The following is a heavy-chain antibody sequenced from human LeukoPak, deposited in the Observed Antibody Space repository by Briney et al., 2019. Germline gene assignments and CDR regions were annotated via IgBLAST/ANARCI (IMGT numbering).Heavy chain of an antibody. J-gene: IGHJ4*02. D-gene: IGHD3-10*01. Sequence: SETLSLTCTVSAGSISSSSHHWGWIRQSPGKGLEWIGEINHSGSTNYNPSLKSRVTISVDTSKNQFSLKLSSVTAADTAVYYCARGPGSFDYWGQGTLVTVSS. V-gene: IGHV4-39*07. CDR3: ARGPGSFDY. CDR1: AGSISSSSHH. CDR2: INHSGST.